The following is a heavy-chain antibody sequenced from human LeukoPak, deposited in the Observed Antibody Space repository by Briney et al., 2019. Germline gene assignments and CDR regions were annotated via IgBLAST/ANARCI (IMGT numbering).Heavy chain of an antibody. Sequence: ASVKVSCKSSVYTFTSYDINWVRQATGQGLEWMGWMNPNSGNTGYAQKLQGRVTMTRNTSISTAYMELSSLRSEDTAVYYCARGRIFGVVIHDYWGQGTLVTVSS. V-gene: IGHV1-8*02. CDR1: VYTFTSYD. CDR3: ARGRIFGVVIHDY. J-gene: IGHJ4*02. D-gene: IGHD3-3*01. CDR2: MNPNSGNT.